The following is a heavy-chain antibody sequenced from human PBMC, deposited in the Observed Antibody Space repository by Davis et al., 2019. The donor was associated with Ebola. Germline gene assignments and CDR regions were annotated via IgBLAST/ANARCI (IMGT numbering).Heavy chain of an antibody. Sequence: SETLSLTCPVSGGSISSNHYYWGWSRQPPGKGLEWIGGTYYRRLTYYTPSLKSRVTISVDTSKNQFSLKVTSVSAADTAVYYCTTRRLSFEAIAYWGQGTLVTVSS. J-gene: IGHJ4*02. V-gene: IGHV4-39*01. CDR2: TYYRRLT. CDR3: TTRRLSFEAIAY. CDR1: GGSISSNHYY. D-gene: IGHD1-26*01.